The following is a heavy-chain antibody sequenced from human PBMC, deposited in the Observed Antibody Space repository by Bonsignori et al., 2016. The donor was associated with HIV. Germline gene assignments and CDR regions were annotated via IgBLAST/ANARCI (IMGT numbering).Heavy chain of an antibody. CDR2: INHSGST. Sequence: RQAPGKGLEWIGEINHSGSTNYNPSLKSRVTISVDTSKNQFSLKLSSVTAADTAVYYCARGVWAAAGTIPNFDYWGQGTLVTVSS. D-gene: IGHD6-13*01. J-gene: IGHJ4*02. CDR3: ARGVWAAAGTIPNFDY. V-gene: IGHV4-34*01.